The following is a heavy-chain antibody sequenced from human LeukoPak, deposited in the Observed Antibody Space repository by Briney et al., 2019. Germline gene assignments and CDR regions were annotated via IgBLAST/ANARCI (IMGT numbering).Heavy chain of an antibody. J-gene: IGHJ6*02. D-gene: IGHD1-14*01. CDR3: ARDRCSNQTPHYYYGMDV. CDR2: IYSGGST. CDR1: GFTVSSNY. V-gene: IGHV3-66*01. Sequence: GGSLRLSCAASGFTVSSNYMSWVRQAPGKGLEWVSVIYSGGSTYYADSVKGRFTISRDNSKNTLYLQMNSLRAEDTAVYYCARDRCSNQTPHYYYGMDVWGQGTTVTVSS.